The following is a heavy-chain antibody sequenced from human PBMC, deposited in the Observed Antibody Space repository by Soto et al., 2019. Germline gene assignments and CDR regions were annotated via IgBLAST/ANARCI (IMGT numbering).Heavy chain of an antibody. CDR2: IYYSGNT. Sequence: PSETLSLTCTVSGGSVSSGGYYWSWIRQHPGKGLEWIGYIYYSGNTYYNPSLQSRVTISVDTSKNQFSLKLGSVTAADTAVYYCARGIQLWPITYYFDYWGQGTLVTVSS. V-gene: IGHV4-31*03. CDR3: ARGIQLWPITYYFDY. J-gene: IGHJ4*02. CDR1: GGSVSSGGYY. D-gene: IGHD5-18*01.